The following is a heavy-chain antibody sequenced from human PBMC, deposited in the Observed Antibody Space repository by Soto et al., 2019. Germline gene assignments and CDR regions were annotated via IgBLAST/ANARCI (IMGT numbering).Heavy chain of an antibody. Sequence: TLSLTCTVSGASINNGGYYWSWIRQHPGEGLEWIGYIYYTGSTYYSSSLKSRVTISLDMSKNQFSLKLSSVTAADTAVYYCAREGYCSGDNCYTYYGLAVWGQGTTVTVSS. V-gene: IGHV4-31*03. CDR2: IYYTGST. CDR1: GASINNGGYY. CDR3: AREGYCSGDNCYTYYGLAV. D-gene: IGHD2-2*02. J-gene: IGHJ6*02.